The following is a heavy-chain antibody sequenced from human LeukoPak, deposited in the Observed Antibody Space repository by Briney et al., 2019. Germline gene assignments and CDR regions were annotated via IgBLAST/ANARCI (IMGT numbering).Heavy chain of an antibody. V-gene: IGHV3-21*01. J-gene: IGHJ4*02. CDR2: ISSSSSYI. CDR3: VKDSGTNYDSRGFLPHFDY. CDR1: GFTFSSYS. Sequence: GGSLRLSCAASGFTFSSYSMNWVRQAPGKGLEWVSSISSSSSYIYYADSVKGRFTISRDNAKNSLYLQMNSLRAEDTAVYYCVKDSGTNYDSRGFLPHFDYWGQGTLVTVSS. D-gene: IGHD3-22*01.